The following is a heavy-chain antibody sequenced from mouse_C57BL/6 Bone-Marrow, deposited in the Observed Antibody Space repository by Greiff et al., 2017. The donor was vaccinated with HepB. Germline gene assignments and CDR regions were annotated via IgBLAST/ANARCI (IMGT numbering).Heavy chain of an antibody. J-gene: IGHJ3*01. Sequence: EVQLQQSGPVLVKPGASVKMSCKASGYTFTDYYMNWVKQRHGKSLEWIGDINPYNGGTSYNQKFKGKATLTVDKSSSTAYMELNSLTSEDAAVYYCASDLLWLRSWFAYWGQGTLVTVSA. D-gene: IGHD2-2*01. V-gene: IGHV1-19*01. CDR1: GYTFTDYY. CDR3: ASDLLWLRSWFAY. CDR2: INPYNGGT.